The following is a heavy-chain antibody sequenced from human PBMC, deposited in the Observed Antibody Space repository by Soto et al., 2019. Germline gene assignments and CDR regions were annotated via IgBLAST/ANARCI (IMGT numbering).Heavy chain of an antibody. D-gene: IGHD3-22*01. CDR1: EFTFNTYW. V-gene: IGHV3-7*05. CDR2: IKDDGSEK. J-gene: IGHJ6*02. Sequence: EVQLVESGGGLVQPGGSLRLSCLASEFTFNTYWMNWVRQAPGRGLEWVANIKDDGSEKNYVDSVKGRFTISRDNAKNSLYLQMNSLSGEDTAVYFCARDWGTPGRGSAVGYYYLYGMDVWGQGTTVTVSS. CDR3: ARDWGTPGRGSAVGYYYLYGMDV.